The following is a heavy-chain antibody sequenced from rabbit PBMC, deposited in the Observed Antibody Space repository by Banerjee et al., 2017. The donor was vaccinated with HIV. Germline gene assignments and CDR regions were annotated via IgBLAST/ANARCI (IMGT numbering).Heavy chain of an antibody. CDR1: GFSFSSYYY. Sequence: QEQLVEYGGDLVQPGASLTLTCTASGFSFSSYYYMCWVRQAPGKGLEWIACIYSISGSTYYANWAKGRFTISKTSSTTVTLQMTSLTAADTATYFCARDVASSSGDYNWYFSLWGPGTLVTVS. V-gene: IGHV1S45*01. J-gene: IGHJ4*01. CDR3: ARDVASSSGDYNWYFSL. CDR2: IYSISGST. D-gene: IGHD1-1*01.